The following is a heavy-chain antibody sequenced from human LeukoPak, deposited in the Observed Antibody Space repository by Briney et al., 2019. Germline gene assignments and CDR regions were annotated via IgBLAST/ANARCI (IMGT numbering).Heavy chain of an antibody. CDR3: ARDRGRDFWSGYLDAFDI. CDR1: GYTFTGYY. D-gene: IGHD3-3*01. J-gene: IGHJ3*02. Sequence: ASVKVSCKASGYTFTGYYMHWVRQAPGQGLEWMGWINPNSGGTNYAQKFQGRVTMTRDTSISTAYMELSRLRSDDTAVYYCARDRGRDFWSGYLDAFDIWGQGTMVTVSS. V-gene: IGHV1-2*02. CDR2: INPNSGGT.